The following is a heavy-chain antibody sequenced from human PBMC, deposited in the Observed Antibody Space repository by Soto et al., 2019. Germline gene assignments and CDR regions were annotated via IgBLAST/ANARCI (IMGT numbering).Heavy chain of an antibody. CDR2: ISHDGTDE. CDR1: GFTFSNFG. J-gene: IGHJ3*01. Sequence: QVQLVESGGGEVQPGRSLRLSCAASGFTFSNFGLHWVRQVPGKGLEWVAFISHDGTDEYYADSVKGRFTISRDNFKNTLYLQMNSLRAEDTAVFFCARGGGSYSPRYTFDFWGQGTMVTVSS. D-gene: IGHD1-26*01. CDR3: ARGGGSYSPRYTFDF. V-gene: IGHV3-30-3*01.